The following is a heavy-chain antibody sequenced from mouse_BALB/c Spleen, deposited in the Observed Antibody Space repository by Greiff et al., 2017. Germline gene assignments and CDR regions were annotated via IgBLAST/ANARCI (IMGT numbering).Heavy chain of an antibody. CDR3: ARDGGNTPFDY. CDR2: IWAGGST. Sequence: VKLQESGPGLVAPSQSLSITCTVSGFSLTSYGVHWVRQPPGKGLEWLGVIWAGGSTNYNSALMSRLSISKDNSKSQVFLKMNSLQTDDTAMYYCARDGGNTPFDYWGQGTTLTVSS. CDR1: GFSLTSYG. D-gene: IGHD2-1*01. J-gene: IGHJ2*01. V-gene: IGHV2-9*02.